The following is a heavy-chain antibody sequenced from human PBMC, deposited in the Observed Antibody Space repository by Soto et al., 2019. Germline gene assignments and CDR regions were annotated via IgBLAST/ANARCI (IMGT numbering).Heavy chain of an antibody. CDR3: ARPQGDILTGCYMSGGAFDI. D-gene: IGHD3-9*01. J-gene: IGHJ3*02. CDR1: GGSISSSSYY. CDR2: IYYSGST. Sequence: SETLSLTCTVSGGSISSSSYYWGWIRQPPGKGLEWIGSIYYSGSTYYNPSLKSRVTISVDTSKNQFSLKLSSVTAADTAVYYCARPQGDILTGCYMSGGAFDIWGQGTMVTVSS. V-gene: IGHV4-39*01.